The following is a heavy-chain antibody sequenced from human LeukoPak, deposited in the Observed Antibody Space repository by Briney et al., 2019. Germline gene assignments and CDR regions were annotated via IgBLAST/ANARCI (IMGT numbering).Heavy chain of an antibody. CDR3: AGDLGRDGYNLGY. V-gene: IGHV4-39*07. CDR2: IYYSGST. CDR1: GGSISSSSYY. J-gene: IGHJ4*02. Sequence: PSETLSLTCTVSGGSISSSSYYWGWIRQPPGKGLEWIGSIYYSGSTYYNPSLKSRVTISVDTSKNQFSLKLSSVTAADTAVYYCAGDLGRDGYNLGYWGQGTLVTVSS. D-gene: IGHD5-24*01.